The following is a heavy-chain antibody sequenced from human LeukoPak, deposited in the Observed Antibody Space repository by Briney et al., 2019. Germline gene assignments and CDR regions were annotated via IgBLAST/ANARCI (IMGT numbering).Heavy chain of an antibody. CDR2: IYYSGST. V-gene: IGHV4-31*03. J-gene: IGHJ4*02. D-gene: IGHD3-22*01. CDR3: ARERYYDSSGYNDY. Sequence: KPSETLSLTCTVSGGSISSGGYYWSWIRQHPGKGLGWIGYIYYSGSTYYNPSLKSRVTISVDTSKNQFSLKLSSVTAADTAVYYCARERYYDSSGYNDYWGQGTLVTVSS. CDR1: GGSISSGGYY.